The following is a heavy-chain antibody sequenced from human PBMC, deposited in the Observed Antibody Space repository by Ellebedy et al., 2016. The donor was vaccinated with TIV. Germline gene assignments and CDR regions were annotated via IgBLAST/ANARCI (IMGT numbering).Heavy chain of an antibody. D-gene: IGHD3-16*01. V-gene: IGHV3-7*01. J-gene: IGHJ5*02. CDR1: GFSFRSYW. CDR2: IYQDSSTQ. CDR3: ARRGSYGDYAVQVNSWFDR. Sequence: GGSLRLSCVASGFSFRSYWMSWVRQAPGKGLGWVANIYQDSSTQYYVDSVKGRFTISRDNAKNSLFLQMNSLKVEDTAVYYCARRGSYGDYAVQVNSWFDRWGRGTLVSVSS.